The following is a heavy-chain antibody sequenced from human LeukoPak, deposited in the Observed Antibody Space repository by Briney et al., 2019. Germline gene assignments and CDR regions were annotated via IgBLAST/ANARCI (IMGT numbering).Heavy chain of an antibody. V-gene: IGHV3-7*01. Sequence: GGSLRLSCAASGFTFSSYWMSWVRQAPGKGLEWVDNIKQDGSEKYYVDSVKGRFTISRDNAKNSLYLQMNSLRAEDTAVYYCARDRGDSYGFRYNWFDPWGQGTLVTVSS. CDR2: IKQDGSEK. D-gene: IGHD5-18*01. J-gene: IGHJ5*02. CDR3: ARDRGDSYGFRYNWFDP. CDR1: GFTFSSYW.